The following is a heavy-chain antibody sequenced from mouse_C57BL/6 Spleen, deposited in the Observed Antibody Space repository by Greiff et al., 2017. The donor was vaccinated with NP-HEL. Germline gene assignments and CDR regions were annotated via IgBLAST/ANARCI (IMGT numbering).Heavy chain of an antibody. CDR1: GFTFSSYA. CDR2: ISDGGSYT. D-gene: IGHD2-5*01. V-gene: IGHV5-4*01. CDR3: ARDRSNYCFDY. J-gene: IGHJ2*01. Sequence: EVQVVESGGGLVKPGGSLKLSCAASGFTFSSYAMSWVRQTPEKRLEWVATISDGGSYTYYPDNVKGRFTISRYNAKNNLYLQMSHLKSEDTAMYYCARDRSNYCFDYWGQGTTLTVSS.